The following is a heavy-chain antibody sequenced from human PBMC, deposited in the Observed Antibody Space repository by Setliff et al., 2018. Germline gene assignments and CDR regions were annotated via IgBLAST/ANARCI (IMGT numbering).Heavy chain of an antibody. J-gene: IGHJ4*02. D-gene: IGHD1-1*01. CDR3: ARTGTYRYFDY. CDR1: SGSFSGYY. CDR2: INHSGNT. Sequence: LSLTCAVYSGSFSGYYWSWIRQPPGKGLEWIGEINHSGNTNYNPSLKSRVTISVDTAQNQFSLRLTSVTAADTAVYYCARTGTYRYFDYWGQGALVTVSS. V-gene: IGHV4-34*01.